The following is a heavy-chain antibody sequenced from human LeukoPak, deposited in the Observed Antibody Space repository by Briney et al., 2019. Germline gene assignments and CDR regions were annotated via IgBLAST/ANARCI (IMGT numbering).Heavy chain of an antibody. V-gene: IGHV4-34*01. J-gene: IGHJ6*03. D-gene: IGHD6-25*01. Sequence: PSETLSLTCAVYGGSFSGYYWSWIRQPPGKGLEWIGEINHSGSTNYNPSLKSRVTISVDTSKNQFSLKLSSVTAADTAVYYCASSRGYSRGPWYYYMDVWGKGTTVTVSS. CDR2: INHSGST. CDR3: ASSRGYSRGPWYYYMDV. CDR1: GGSFSGYY.